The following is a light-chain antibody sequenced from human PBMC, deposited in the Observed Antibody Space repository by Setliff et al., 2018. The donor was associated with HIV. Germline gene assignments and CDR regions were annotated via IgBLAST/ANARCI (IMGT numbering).Light chain of an antibody. CDR3: SSYAGSYTSLFV. CDR1: SSDVGNYNY. CDR2: DVT. V-gene: IGLV2-11*01. J-gene: IGLJ1*01. Sequence: QSVLTQPRSVSGSPGQSVTIPCTGTSSDVGNYNYVSWYQQHPGKAPKLMIYDVTKRPSGVPDRFSGPKSGNTASLTISGLQAEDEADYYCSSYAGSYTSLFVFGTGTKVTVL.